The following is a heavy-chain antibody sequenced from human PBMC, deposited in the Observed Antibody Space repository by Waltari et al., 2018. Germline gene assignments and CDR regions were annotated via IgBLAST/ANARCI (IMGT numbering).Heavy chain of an antibody. CDR3: ARGSGDLDI. CDR2: ISSSSSTI. Sequence: EVQLVESGGGLVQPGGSLRLSCAASGFTFSSYSMNWVRQAPGKGLEWVSYISSSSSTIYYADSVRGRFTISRDNAKNSLYLQMNSLRSEDTAVYYCARGSGDLDIWGQGTMVTVSS. CDR1: GFTFSSYS. D-gene: IGHD2-21*01. V-gene: IGHV3-48*01. J-gene: IGHJ3*02.